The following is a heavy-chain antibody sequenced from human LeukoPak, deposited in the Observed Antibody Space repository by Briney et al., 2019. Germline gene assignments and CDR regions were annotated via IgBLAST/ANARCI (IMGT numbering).Heavy chain of an antibody. D-gene: IGHD3-10*01. J-gene: IGHJ5*02. CDR2: ISFDGSDK. Sequence: GGSLRLSCAASGFTFSSYAMHWVRQAPGKGLEWVAVISFDGSDKYYADSVKGRFTISRDNSKNTLYLQMNSLRAEDTAVYYCARGGSGSYNMMRNGYNWFDPWGQGTLVTVSS. V-gene: IGHV3-30*04. CDR1: GFTFSSYA. CDR3: ARGGSGSYNMMRNGYNWFDP.